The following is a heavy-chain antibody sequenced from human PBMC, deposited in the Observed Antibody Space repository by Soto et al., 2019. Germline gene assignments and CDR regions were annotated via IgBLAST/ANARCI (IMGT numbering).Heavy chain of an antibody. D-gene: IGHD3-10*01. Sequence: SETLSLTCTVSGGSLSSYYWSWIRQPPGKGLEWIGEINHSGSTNYNPSLKSRVTISVDTSKNQFSLKLSSVTAADTAVYYCAVWFGESNYYYYMDVWGKGTTVTVS. V-gene: IGHV4-34*01. CDR2: INHSGST. CDR1: GGSLSSYY. CDR3: AVWFGESNYYYYMDV. J-gene: IGHJ6*03.